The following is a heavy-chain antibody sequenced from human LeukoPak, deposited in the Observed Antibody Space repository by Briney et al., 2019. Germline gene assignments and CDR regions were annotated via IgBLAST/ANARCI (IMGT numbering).Heavy chain of an antibody. J-gene: IGHJ5*02. CDR2: IYYSGST. Sequence: SGTLSLTCTVSGGSISSYYWSWIRQPPGKGLEWIGYIYYSGSTNYNPSLKSRVTISVDTSKNQFSLKLSSVTAADTAVYYCASYHYYGSGRSGWFDPWGQGTLVTVSS. D-gene: IGHD3-10*01. CDR3: ASYHYYGSGRSGWFDP. V-gene: IGHV4-59*01. CDR1: GGSISSYY.